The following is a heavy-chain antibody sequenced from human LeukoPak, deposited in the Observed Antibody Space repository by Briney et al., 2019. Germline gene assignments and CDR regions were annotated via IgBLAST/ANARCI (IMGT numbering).Heavy chain of an antibody. CDR3: ARGPRNDP. CDR1: GYPFTTYK. V-gene: IGHV1-8*01. CDR2: VHPTTGNT. D-gene: IGHD1-14*01. J-gene: IGHJ5*02. Sequence: ASVKVSCKTSGYPFTTYKINWVRQAAGQGLEWMGWVHPTTGNTAYAQRFDGSVTMTRDTSISPAYMELSSLTSNDTAVYFCARGPRNDPWGQGTLVTVSS.